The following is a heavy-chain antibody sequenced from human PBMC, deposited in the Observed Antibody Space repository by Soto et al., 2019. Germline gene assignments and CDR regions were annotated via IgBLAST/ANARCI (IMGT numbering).Heavy chain of an antibody. J-gene: IGHJ4*02. V-gene: IGHV1-69*12. Sequence: QVQLVQSGAEVKKPGSSVKVSCKASGGTFSSYAISWVRQAPGQGLEWMGGISPIFGTANYAQKFQGRVTITADESTSTAYMEVSCLRSEDTAVYYCASGGYRSDYFDYWGQGTLVTVSS. CDR1: GGTFSSYA. D-gene: IGHD3-22*01. CDR3: ASGGYRSDYFDY. CDR2: ISPIFGTA.